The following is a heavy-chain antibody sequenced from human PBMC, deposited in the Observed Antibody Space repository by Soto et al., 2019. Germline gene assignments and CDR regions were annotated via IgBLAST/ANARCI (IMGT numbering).Heavy chain of an antibody. D-gene: IGHD5-18*01. Sequence: PGGSLRLPCAASGFTFRSYGMHWVRQAPGKGLECVAFISFDETIKYYADSVKGRFTISRDISKNTLYLQMSSLRAEDTALYYCAKDLSYGYVDYWGQGTLVTVSS. J-gene: IGHJ4*02. CDR1: GFTFRSYG. CDR3: AKDLSYGYVDY. CDR2: ISFDETIK. V-gene: IGHV3-30*18.